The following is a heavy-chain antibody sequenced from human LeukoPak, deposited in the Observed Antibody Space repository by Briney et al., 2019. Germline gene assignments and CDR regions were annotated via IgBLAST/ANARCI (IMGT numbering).Heavy chain of an antibody. CDR1: DYSISSSTYY. V-gene: IGHV4-61*02. Sequence: SETLSLTCAVSDYSISSSTYYWGWIRQPPGKGLEWIGRIYTSGSTNYNPSLKSRVTISVDTSKNQFSLKLSSVTAADTAVYYCARAYYGSGSYYHDYWGQGTLVTVSS. D-gene: IGHD3-10*01. CDR2: IYTSGST. CDR3: ARAYYGSGSYYHDY. J-gene: IGHJ4*02.